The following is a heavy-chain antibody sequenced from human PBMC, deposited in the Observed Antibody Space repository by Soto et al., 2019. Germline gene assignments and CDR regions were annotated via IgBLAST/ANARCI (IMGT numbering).Heavy chain of an antibody. CDR1: GFTFTSYA. CDR2: ISGSGSNT. Sequence: GGSLRLSCAASGFTFTSYAMSWVRLTPCKGLEWVSAISGSGSNTFYADSVRGRFTISRDNSKNTVFLQMNNLRAEDTAVYFCARDRATFDYWGQGTRVTVSS. J-gene: IGHJ4*02. CDR3: ARDRATFDY. V-gene: IGHV3-23*01. D-gene: IGHD1-26*01.